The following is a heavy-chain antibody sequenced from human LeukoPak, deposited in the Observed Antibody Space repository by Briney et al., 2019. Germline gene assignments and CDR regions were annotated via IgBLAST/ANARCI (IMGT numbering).Heavy chain of an antibody. V-gene: IGHV4-61*02. J-gene: IGHJ6*03. D-gene: IGHD6-19*01. CDR1: GGSISSGGYY. Sequence: SETLSLTCTVSGGSISSGGYYWSWIRQPAGKGLEWIGRMYTSGNTNYNPSLKSRATISVDTSKNQFSLQLNSVTPEDTAVYYCARDVSSGWHRVIIKDYYYYYMDVWGKGTTVTVSS. CDR2: MYTSGNT. CDR3: ARDVSSGWHRVIIKDYYYYYMDV.